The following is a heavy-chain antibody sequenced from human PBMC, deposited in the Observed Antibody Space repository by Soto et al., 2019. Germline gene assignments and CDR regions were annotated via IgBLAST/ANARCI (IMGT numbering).Heavy chain of an antibody. CDR3: ARGNVDIVATILSYYYYGMDV. J-gene: IGHJ6*02. CDR2: ISAYNGNT. Sequence: QVQLVQSGAEVKKPGASVKVSCKASGYTFTSYGISWVRQAPGQGLEWMGWISAYNGNTNYAQKLQGRVTMTTDPSTSTAYMELRSLRSDDTAVYYCARGNVDIVATILSYYYYGMDVWGQGTTVTVSS. V-gene: IGHV1-18*01. D-gene: IGHD5-12*01. CDR1: GYTFTSYG.